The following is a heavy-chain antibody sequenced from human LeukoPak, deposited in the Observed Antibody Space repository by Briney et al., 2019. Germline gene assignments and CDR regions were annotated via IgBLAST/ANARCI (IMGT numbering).Heavy chain of an antibody. Sequence: SETLSLTCAVYGGSFSGYYWSWLRQPPGKGLEWIGEINHSGSTNYNPSLKSRVTISVDTSKNQFSLKLSSVTAADTAVYYCARQRPDAAFDIWGQGTMVTVSS. V-gene: IGHV4-34*01. CDR2: INHSGST. CDR1: GGSFSGYY. CDR3: ARQRPDAAFDI. J-gene: IGHJ3*02.